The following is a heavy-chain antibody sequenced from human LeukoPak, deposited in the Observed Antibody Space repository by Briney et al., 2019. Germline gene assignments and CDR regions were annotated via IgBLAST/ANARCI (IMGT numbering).Heavy chain of an antibody. D-gene: IGHD3-10*01. CDR3: ARHPYYYGSGSYPTPLRLYGMDV. J-gene: IGHJ6*02. CDR1: GYSFTNYW. CDR2: IYPGDSDT. V-gene: IGHV5-51*01. Sequence: GESLKISCEISGYSFTNYWIAWVRQMPGKGLEWMGLIYPGDSDTRYSPSFQGQVTISADKSISTAYLQWSSLKASDTAMYYCARHPYYYGSGSYPTPLRLYGMDVWGQGTTVTVSS.